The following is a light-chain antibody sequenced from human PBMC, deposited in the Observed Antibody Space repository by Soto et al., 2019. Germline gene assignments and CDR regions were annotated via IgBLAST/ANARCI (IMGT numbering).Light chain of an antibody. Sequence: DIQMTQSPSTLSASVGDRVTITCRASQSISSWLAWYQQKPGKAPKLLIDKASSLESGVPSRFSGSGSGTEFTLTISSLQPDDFAIYYRQQYNSYPWTFGQGTKVEIK. CDR2: KAS. CDR3: QQYNSYPWT. J-gene: IGKJ1*01. CDR1: QSISSW. V-gene: IGKV1-5*03.